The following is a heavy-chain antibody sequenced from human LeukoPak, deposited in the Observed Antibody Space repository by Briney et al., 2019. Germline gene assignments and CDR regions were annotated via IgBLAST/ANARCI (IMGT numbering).Heavy chain of an antibody. D-gene: IGHD2-15*01. CDR2: ISPNSGGT. Sequence: GASVKVSCKASGYTFTGYYMHWVRQAPGQGLEWMGWISPNSGGTNYAQKFQGRVTMTRDTSISTAYMELSRLRSDDTAVYYCARDGGYCSGGSCPGAFDIWGQGTMITVSS. CDR3: ARDGGYCSGGSCPGAFDI. J-gene: IGHJ3*02. CDR1: GYTFTGYY. V-gene: IGHV1-2*02.